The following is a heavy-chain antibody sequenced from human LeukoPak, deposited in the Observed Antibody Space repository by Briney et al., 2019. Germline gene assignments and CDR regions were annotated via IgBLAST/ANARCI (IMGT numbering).Heavy chain of an antibody. V-gene: IGHV3-66*04. CDR1: GFSVTTNN. Sequence: GSLRLSCVRTGFSVTTNNMYWVRQAPGKGLECVSAFHAGGGPDYADSVRDRFTISRDNSKNTLYLQMNSLRAEDTAVYFCGRRFCNSCPLDFWGQGTLVTVSS. CDR3: GRRFCNSCPLDF. CDR2: FHAGGGP. D-gene: IGHD2-21*01. J-gene: IGHJ4*02.